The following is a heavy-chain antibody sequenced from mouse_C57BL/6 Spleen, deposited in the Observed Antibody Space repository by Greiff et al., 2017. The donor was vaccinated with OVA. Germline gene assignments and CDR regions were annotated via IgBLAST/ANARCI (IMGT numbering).Heavy chain of an antibody. D-gene: IGHD2-4*01. V-gene: IGHV5-16*01. Sequence: EVHLVESEGGLVQPGSSMKLSCTASGFTFSDYYMAWVRQVPEKGLEWVANINYDGSSTYYLDSLKSRFIISRDNAKNILYLQMSSLKSEDTATYYCARAIYYDYESAMDYWGQGTSVTVSS. CDR3: ARAIYYDYESAMDY. CDR1: GFTFSDYY. J-gene: IGHJ4*01. CDR2: INYDGSST.